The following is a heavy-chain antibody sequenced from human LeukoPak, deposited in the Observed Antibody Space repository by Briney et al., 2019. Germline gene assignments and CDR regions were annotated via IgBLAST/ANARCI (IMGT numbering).Heavy chain of an antibody. Sequence: SETLSLTCAVYGGSFSGYYWSWIRQPPGKGLEWIGEINHSGSTNYNPSLKSRVTISVDTSKNQFSLKLSSVTAADTAVYYCARTPYNWNDDYYYMDVWGKGTTVTVSS. CDR2: INHSGST. CDR1: GGSFSGYY. CDR3: ARTPYNWNDDYYYMDV. J-gene: IGHJ6*03. V-gene: IGHV4-34*01. D-gene: IGHD1-1*01.